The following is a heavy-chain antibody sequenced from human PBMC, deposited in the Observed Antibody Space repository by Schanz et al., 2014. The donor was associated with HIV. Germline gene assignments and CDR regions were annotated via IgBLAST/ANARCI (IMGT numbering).Heavy chain of an antibody. CDR1: GFTFNNYA. D-gene: IGHD3-22*01. V-gene: IGHV3-23*01. CDR3: AKPEYDSRGNSQSHFDS. J-gene: IGHJ4*02. CDR2: ISESGGRS. Sequence: EVQLLESGGGLEQPGGSLRLSCAASGFTFNNYAMTWVRQAPGKGLEWVSSISESGGRSYYADSVKGRFTISRDNSKNTLYLQMTTLRTEDTAVYYCAKPEYDSRGNSQSHFDSWGQGTLVTVSS.